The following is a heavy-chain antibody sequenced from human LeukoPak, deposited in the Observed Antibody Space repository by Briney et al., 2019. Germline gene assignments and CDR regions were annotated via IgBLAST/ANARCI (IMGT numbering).Heavy chain of an antibody. CDR3: AKDLRGVVGAMTVFDY. V-gene: IGHV3-9*01. J-gene: IGHJ4*02. D-gene: IGHD1-26*01. CDR2: ISWNSGSI. CDR1: GFTFDDYA. Sequence: HPGGSLRLSCAASGFTFDDYAMHWVRQAPGKGLEWVSGISWNSGSIGYADSVKGRFTISRDNAKNSLYLQMNSLRAEDTALYYCAKDLRGVVGAMTVFDYWGQGTLVTVSS.